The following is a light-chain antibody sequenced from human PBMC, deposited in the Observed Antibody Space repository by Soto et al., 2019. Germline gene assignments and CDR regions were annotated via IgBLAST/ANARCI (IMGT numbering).Light chain of an antibody. Sequence: QSALTQPASVSGSPGQSITISCTGTSSDVGGYNYVSWYQQHPGKAPNLIIFDASNRPSGVSNRFSGSKSGNSASLTISGLQAEDETDYYCSSYTGSNTPVVFGGGTKVTVL. J-gene: IGLJ2*01. V-gene: IGLV2-14*01. CDR1: SSDVGGYNY. CDR2: DAS. CDR3: SSYTGSNTPVV.